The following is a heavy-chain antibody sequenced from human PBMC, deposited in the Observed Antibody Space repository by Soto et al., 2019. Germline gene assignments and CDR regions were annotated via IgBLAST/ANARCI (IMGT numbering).Heavy chain of an antibody. CDR2: ISAYNGNT. CDR3: ARDPRDLGVVPAAKNWFDP. D-gene: IGHD2-2*01. Sequence: ASVKVSCKASGYTVTSYGISWVRQAPGQGLEWMGWISAYNGNTNYAQKLQGRVTMTTDTSTSTAYMELRSPRSDDTAVYYCARDPRDLGVVPAAKNWFDPWGQGTLVTVSS. V-gene: IGHV1-18*01. CDR1: GYTVTSYG. J-gene: IGHJ5*02.